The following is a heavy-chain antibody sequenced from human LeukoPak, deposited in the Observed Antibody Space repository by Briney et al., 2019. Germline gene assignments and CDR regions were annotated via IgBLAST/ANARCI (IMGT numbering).Heavy chain of an antibody. J-gene: IGHJ3*02. D-gene: IGHD1-26*01. V-gene: IGHV3-33*01. CDR2: IWYDGSNK. CDR3: ARDLLSGSSPDAFDI. CDR1: GFTFSSYG. Sequence: GGSLRLSCAASGFTFSSYGMHWVRQAPGKGLEWVAVIWYDGSNKYYADSVKGRFTISRDNSKNTLYLQMNSLRAEDTAVYYCARDLLSGSSPDAFDIWGQGTMVTVSS.